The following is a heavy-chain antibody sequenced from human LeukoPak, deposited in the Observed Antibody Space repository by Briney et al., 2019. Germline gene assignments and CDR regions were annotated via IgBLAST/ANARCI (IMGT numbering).Heavy chain of an antibody. CDR1: GFSSSSYW. V-gene: IGHV3-7*01. CDR3: ASQSSGGFFEDY. D-gene: IGHD3-3*01. CDR2: IKQDGSEK. Sequence: GGSLRLSCAASGFSSSSYWMSWVRQAPGKGLECVANIKQDGSEKYYIDSVKGRFTISRDNAKKSLYLQMNSLRAEDTAVYYCASQSSGGFFEDYWDQGTLVTVSS. J-gene: IGHJ4*02.